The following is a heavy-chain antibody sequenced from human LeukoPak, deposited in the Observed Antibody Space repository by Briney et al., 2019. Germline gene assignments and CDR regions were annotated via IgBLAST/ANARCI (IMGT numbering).Heavy chain of an antibody. J-gene: IGHJ4*02. Sequence: PGGSLRLSCAASGFTFSSYGMHWVRHAPGKGLEGGAFIRYDGSNKYYADSVKGRFTISRDNSKNTLYLQMNSLRAEDRAVYYCAKDLVSVAGNEYWGQGTLVTVSS. CDR1: GFTFSSYG. D-gene: IGHD6-19*01. V-gene: IGHV3-30*02. CDR3: AKDLVSVAGNEY. CDR2: IRYDGSNK.